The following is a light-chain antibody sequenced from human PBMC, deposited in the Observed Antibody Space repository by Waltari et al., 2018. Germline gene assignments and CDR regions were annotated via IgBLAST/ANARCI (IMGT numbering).Light chain of an antibody. Sequence: EIVLTQSPATLSLSPGERAPLSCTASQSVDTFLAWYQPKPGQPPRLLILDASNRATGIPARFSGFGSGTDFTLTISSLEPEDFAVYYCQQRSNWRLTFGGGTKVEI. CDR2: DAS. V-gene: IGKV3-11*01. J-gene: IGKJ4*01. CDR3: QQRSNWRLT. CDR1: QSVDTF.